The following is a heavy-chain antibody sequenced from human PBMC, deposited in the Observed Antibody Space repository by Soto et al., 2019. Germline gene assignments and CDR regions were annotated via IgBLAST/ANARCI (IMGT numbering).Heavy chain of an antibody. V-gene: IGHV3-33*01. CDR1: GFTFSSYG. CDR2: IWYDGSNK. J-gene: IGHJ4*02. D-gene: IGHD3-22*01. Sequence: GGSLRLSCAASGFTFSSYGMHWVRQAPGKGLEWVAVIWYDGSNKYYADSVKGRFTISRDNSKNTLYLQMNSLRAEDTAVYYCARNWHYDSSPTSLGGAGFDYWGQGTLVTVSS. CDR3: ARNWHYDSSPTSLGGAGFDY.